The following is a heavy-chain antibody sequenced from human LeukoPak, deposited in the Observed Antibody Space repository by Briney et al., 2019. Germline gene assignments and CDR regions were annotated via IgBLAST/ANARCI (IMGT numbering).Heavy chain of an antibody. CDR3: ARGDIIGTLGYFDY. CDR1: GGSISGYY. V-gene: IGHV4-59*01. J-gene: IGHJ4*02. CDR2: IDYSGST. Sequence: SETLSLTCTVSGGSISGYYWSWIRQPPGKGLEWIGYIDYSGSTNYTPSLKSRVTISVDTSNNQFSLKLSPVTAADTAVYYCARGDIIGTLGYFDYWGQGTLVTVSS. D-gene: IGHD1-7*01.